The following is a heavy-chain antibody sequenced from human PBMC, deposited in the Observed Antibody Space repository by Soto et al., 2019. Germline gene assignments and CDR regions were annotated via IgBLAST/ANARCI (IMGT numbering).Heavy chain of an antibody. Sequence: SLPMSDTCSVVGDSSRSADCFWGLVRKPPGKGLEWIGSIYHSGATFYDPYLRSRVTLSVDTTNNQFSLRLSSVTAADTAVYFCARQQYCARDSVLLWFGEYPDYWGYMDVWGKGTTVTVSS. CDR3: ARQQYCARDSVLLWFGEYPDYWGYMDV. CDR2: IYHSGAT. J-gene: IGHJ6*03. CDR1: GDSSRSADCF. D-gene: IGHD3-10*01. V-gene: IGHV4-39*01.